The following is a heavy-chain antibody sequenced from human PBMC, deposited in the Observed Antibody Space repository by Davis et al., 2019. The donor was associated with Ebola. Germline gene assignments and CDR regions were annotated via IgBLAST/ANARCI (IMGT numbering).Heavy chain of an antibody. Sequence: SETLSLTCAVYGGSFSGYYWSWIRQPPGKGLEWIGEINHSGSTNYNPSLKSRVTISVDTSKNQFSLKLSPVTAADTAVYYCARHRGGFRGPYYYYGMDVWGQGTTVTVSS. J-gene: IGHJ6*02. D-gene: IGHD3-10*01. V-gene: IGHV4-34*01. CDR1: GGSFSGYY. CDR2: INHSGST. CDR3: ARHRGGFRGPYYYYGMDV.